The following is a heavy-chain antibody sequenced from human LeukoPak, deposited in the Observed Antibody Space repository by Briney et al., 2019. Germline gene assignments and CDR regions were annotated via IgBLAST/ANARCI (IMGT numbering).Heavy chain of an antibody. CDR2: TSSSSSTI. CDR1: GFTFSSYH. V-gene: IGHV3-48*01. D-gene: IGHD3-22*01. J-gene: IGHJ4*02. CDR3: ARAQYYSDSTGYYYLHY. Sequence: GGSLRLSCGGSGFTFSSYHMNWVRQAPGKGLEWVSYTSSSSSTIYYADSVKGRFTISRDNAKNSLYLQTNSLRAEDTAVYYCARAQYYSDSTGYYYLHYWGQGTLVTVSS.